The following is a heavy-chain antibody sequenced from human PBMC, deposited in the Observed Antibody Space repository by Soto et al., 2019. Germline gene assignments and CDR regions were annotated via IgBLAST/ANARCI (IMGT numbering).Heavy chain of an antibody. CDR1: GGSISSRSYY. CDR3: ARRGYYGSGSHYYFDY. D-gene: IGHD3-10*01. CDR2: IYYSGST. V-gene: IGHV4-39*01. Sequence: SETLSLTCTVSGGSISSRSYYWGWIRQPPGYGLEWIGSIYYSGSTYYNPSLKSRVTISVDTSKNQFSLKLSSVTAADTAVYYCARRGYYGSGSHYYFDYWGQGTLVTVSS. J-gene: IGHJ4*02.